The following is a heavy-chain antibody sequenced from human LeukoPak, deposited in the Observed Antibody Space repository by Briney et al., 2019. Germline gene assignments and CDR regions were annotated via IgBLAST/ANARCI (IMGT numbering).Heavy chain of an antibody. V-gene: IGHV3-23*01. CDR3: AKHYSGTVDY. Sequence: GGSLRLSCAASGFTFSNYAMSWVRQAPGKGLEWVSSISPSGGSTYYSGSVKGRFTISRDNSRNTLYLQMNSLRAEDTAVYYCAKHYSGTVDYWGQGTLVTVSS. CDR1: GFTFSNYA. J-gene: IGHJ4*02. D-gene: IGHD1-26*01. CDR2: ISPSGGST.